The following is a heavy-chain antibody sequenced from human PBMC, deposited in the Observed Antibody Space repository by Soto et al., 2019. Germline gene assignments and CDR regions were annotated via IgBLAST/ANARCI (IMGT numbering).Heavy chain of an antibody. V-gene: IGHV4-34*01. J-gene: IGHJ6*03. D-gene: IGHD2-2*01. Sequence: SETLSLTCAVYGGSFSGYYWSWIRQPPGKGLEWIGEINHSGSTNYNPSLKSRVTISVDTSKNQFSLKLSSVTAADTAVYYCARDRRVGEYQLLSYYYYMDVWGKGTTVTVSS. CDR1: GGSFSGYY. CDR2: INHSGST. CDR3: ARDRRVGEYQLLSYYYYMDV.